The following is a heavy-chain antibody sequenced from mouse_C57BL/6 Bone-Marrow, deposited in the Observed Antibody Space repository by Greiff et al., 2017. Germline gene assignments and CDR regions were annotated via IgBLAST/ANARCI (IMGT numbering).Heavy chain of an antibody. CDR3: ARATVPGYYSAMDY. J-gene: IGHJ4*01. V-gene: IGHV1-59*01. CDR2: IDPSDSYT. Sequence: QVQLQQPGAELVRPGTSVKLSCKASGYTFTSYWMHWVKQRPGQGLEWIGVIDPSDSYTNYNQKFKGKATLTVDTSSSTAYMQLSSLTSEDSAVYYCARATVPGYYSAMDYWGQGTSVTVSS. D-gene: IGHD1-1*01. CDR1: GYTFTSYW.